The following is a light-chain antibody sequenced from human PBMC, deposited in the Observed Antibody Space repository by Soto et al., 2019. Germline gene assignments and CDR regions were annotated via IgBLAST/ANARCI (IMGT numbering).Light chain of an antibody. CDR2: GAS. Sequence: EIVLTQSPGTLSLSPGERATLSCRASQSVSSSYLAWYQQKTGQAPRLLIYGASSRATGIPDRFSGSGSGKDFTITISSLEPEDFAVYYCQQYGSSLLTFGGGTKVEIK. V-gene: IGKV3-20*01. J-gene: IGKJ4*01. CDR3: QQYGSSLLT. CDR1: QSVSSSY.